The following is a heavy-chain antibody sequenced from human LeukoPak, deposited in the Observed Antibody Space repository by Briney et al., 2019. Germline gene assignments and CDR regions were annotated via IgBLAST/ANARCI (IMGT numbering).Heavy chain of an antibody. Sequence: PSETLSLTCTVSGGSISSGGYYWSWIRQHPGKGLEWIGYIYYSGSTYYNPSLKSRVTISVDTSKNQFSLKLSSVTAADTAVYYCASNPEWEWEGFDYWGQGTLVTVSS. CDR2: IYYSGST. V-gene: IGHV4-31*03. D-gene: IGHD1-26*01. CDR1: GGSISSGGYY. CDR3: ASNPEWEWEGFDY. J-gene: IGHJ4*02.